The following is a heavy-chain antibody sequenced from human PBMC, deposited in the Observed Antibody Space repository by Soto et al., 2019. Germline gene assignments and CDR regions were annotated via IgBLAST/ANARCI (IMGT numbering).Heavy chain of an antibody. CDR1: GFTFGDYA. V-gene: IGHV3-49*03. Sequence: GGSLRLSXTASGFTFGDYAMSWFRQAPGKGLEWVGFIRSKAYGGTTEYAASVKGRFTISRDDSKSIAYLQMNSLKTEDTAVYYCTRGKGYCSSTSCRVSWFDPWGQGTLVTVSS. CDR3: TRGKGYCSSTSCRVSWFDP. J-gene: IGHJ5*02. D-gene: IGHD2-2*01. CDR2: IRSKAYGGTT.